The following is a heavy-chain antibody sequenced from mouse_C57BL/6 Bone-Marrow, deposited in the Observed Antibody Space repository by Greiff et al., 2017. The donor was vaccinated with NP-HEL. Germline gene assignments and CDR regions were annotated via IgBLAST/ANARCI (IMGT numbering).Heavy chain of an antibody. CDR3: ARYCGSRAWFAY. CDR2: IWSGGST. J-gene: IGHJ3*01. Sequence: QVQLKQSGPGLVQPSQSLSITCTVSGFSLTSYGVHWVRQSPGKGLEWLGVIWSGGSTDYNAAFISRLSISKDNSKSQVFFKMNSLQADDTAIYYCARYCGSRAWFAYWGQGTLVTVSA. V-gene: IGHV2-2*01. CDR1: GFSLTSYG. D-gene: IGHD1-1*01.